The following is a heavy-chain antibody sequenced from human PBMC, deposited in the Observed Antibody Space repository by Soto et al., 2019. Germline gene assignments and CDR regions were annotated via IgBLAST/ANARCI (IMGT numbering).Heavy chain of an antibody. CDR3: ARTLLWLGELIGGFDY. V-gene: IGHV3-53*02. J-gene: IGHJ4*02. CDR1: GFTVSSNY. Sequence: EVQLVETGGGLIQPGGSLRLSCAASGFTVSSNYMSWVRQAPGKGLEWVSVIYSGGSTYYADSVQGRFPTSRENSKNTLYIKMNRLRAEDTAVYYCARTLLWLGELIGGFDYGGQGTLVTVSS. CDR2: IYSGGST. D-gene: IGHD3-10*01.